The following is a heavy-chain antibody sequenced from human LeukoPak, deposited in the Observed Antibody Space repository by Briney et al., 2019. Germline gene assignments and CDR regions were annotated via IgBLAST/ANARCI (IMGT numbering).Heavy chain of an antibody. V-gene: IGHV3-7*03. CDR2: INQDGSGK. Sequence: GSXRLSCAASGFTFSTYWMTWVRQAPGKGLEWVASINQDGSGKFYVDSVKGRFTISRDNAQKSLYLEMNSLRAEDTAFYYCARAVTSTEGYWGQGTLVTVSS. CDR1: GFTFSTYW. J-gene: IGHJ4*02. D-gene: IGHD4-17*01. CDR3: ARAVTSTEGY.